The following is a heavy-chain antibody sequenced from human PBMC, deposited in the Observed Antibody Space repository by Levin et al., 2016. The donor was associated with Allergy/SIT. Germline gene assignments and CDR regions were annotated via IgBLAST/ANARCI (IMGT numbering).Heavy chain of an antibody. CDR2: TYYRSKWYF. J-gene: IGHJ3*02. CDR3: VRDSGVGLDAFDI. Sequence: SQTLSLTCAISGDSVSDNTAAWNWIRQSPSRGLEWLGRTYYRSKWYFDYAVSVKSRITINPDTSKNQFSLQLNSVTPEDTAVYYCVRDSGVGLDAFDIWGQGTVVTVSS. CDR1: GDSVSDNTAA. V-gene: IGHV6-1*01. D-gene: IGHD1-26*01.